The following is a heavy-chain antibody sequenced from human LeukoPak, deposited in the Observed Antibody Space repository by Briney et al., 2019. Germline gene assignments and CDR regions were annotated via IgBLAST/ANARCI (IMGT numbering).Heavy chain of an antibody. CDR2: IYYSGST. CDR1: GGSISSSNYY. Sequence: SETLSLTCTVSGGSISSSNYYWSWIRQPPGKGLEWIGYIYYSGSTNCNPSLKSRVTMSVDTSKNQFSLKLSSVTAADTAVYYCARGRTGTTTRWFDPWGQGTLVTVSS. CDR3: ARGRTGTTTRWFDP. V-gene: IGHV4-61*01. D-gene: IGHD1-1*01. J-gene: IGHJ5*02.